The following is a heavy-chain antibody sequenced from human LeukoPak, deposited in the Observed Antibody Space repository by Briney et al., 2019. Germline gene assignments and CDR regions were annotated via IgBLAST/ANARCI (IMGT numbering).Heavy chain of an antibody. CDR1: GFTFSVAA. CDR2: ISYDGSNK. J-gene: IGHJ3*02. D-gene: IGHD4-17*01. Sequence: GGSLRLSCAASGFTFSVAAMTWVRQAPGKGLEWVAVISYDGSNKYYADSVKGRFTISRDNSKNTLYLQMNSLRAEDTAVYYCARAMTTVNPVDAFDIWGQGTMVTVSS. V-gene: IGHV3-30-3*01. CDR3: ARAMTTVNPVDAFDI.